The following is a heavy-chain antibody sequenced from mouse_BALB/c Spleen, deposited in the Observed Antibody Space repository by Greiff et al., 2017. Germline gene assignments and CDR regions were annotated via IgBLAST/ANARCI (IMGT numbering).Heavy chain of an antibody. D-gene: IGHD4-1*01. CDR2: IRNKANGYTT. CDR1: GFTFTDYY. CDR3: ARLGDAMDD. V-gene: IGHV7-3*02. Sequence: DVKLVESGGGLVQPGGSLRLSCATSGFTFTDYYMSWVRQPPGKALEWLGFIRNKANGYTTEYSASVKGRFTISRDNSQSILYLQMNTLRAEDSATYYCARLGDAMDDWGQGTSVTVSS. J-gene: IGHJ4*01.